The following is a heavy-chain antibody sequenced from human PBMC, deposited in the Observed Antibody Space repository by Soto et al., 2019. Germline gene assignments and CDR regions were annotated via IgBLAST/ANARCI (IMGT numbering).Heavy chain of an antibody. J-gene: IGHJ3*02. CDR1: GFTFSSYA. CDR2: ISGSGGST. V-gene: IGHV3-23*01. Sequence: GGSLRLSCAASGFTFSSYAMSWVRQAPGKGLEWVSAISGSGGSTYYADSVKGRFTISRDNSKNTLYLQMNSLRAEDTAVYYCAKGIAVAGKGYHAFDIWGQGTMVTVSS. CDR3: AKGIAVAGKGYHAFDI. D-gene: IGHD6-19*01.